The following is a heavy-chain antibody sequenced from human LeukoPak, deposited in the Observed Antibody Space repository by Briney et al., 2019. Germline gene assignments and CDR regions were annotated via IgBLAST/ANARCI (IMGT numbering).Heavy chain of an antibody. CDR3: ARPASPYYYDSSGSDY. CDR1: GGTFSSYA. J-gene: IGHJ4*02. Sequence: ASVKVSCKASGGTFSSYAISWVRQAPGQGLEWMGRIIPILGIANYAQKFQGRVTITADKSTSTAYMELSSLRSEDTAVYYCARPASPYYYDSSGSDYWAREPWSPSPQ. CDR2: IIPILGIA. D-gene: IGHD3-22*01. V-gene: IGHV1-69*04.